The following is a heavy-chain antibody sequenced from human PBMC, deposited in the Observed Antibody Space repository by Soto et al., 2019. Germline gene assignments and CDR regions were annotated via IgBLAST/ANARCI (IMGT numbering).Heavy chain of an antibody. CDR2: IFPNGNT. J-gene: IGHJ5*02. CDR1: RGYVNTFH. D-gene: IGHD6-6*01. V-gene: IGHV4-4*07. Sequence: PSETLSLTCTVSRGYVNTFHWSWVRQPAGKGLEWIGRIFPNGNTDYSPSLKSRVTLSVDTSKNQISLNLTSVAAADMAVYYCARVKSIAARTGGRNWFDPWGQGTLVTVSS. CDR3: ARVKSIAARTGGRNWFDP.